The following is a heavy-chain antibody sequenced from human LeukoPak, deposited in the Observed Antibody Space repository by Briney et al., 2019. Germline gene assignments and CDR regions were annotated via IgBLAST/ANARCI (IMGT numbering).Heavy chain of an antibody. Sequence: ASVKVSCKASGYTFTGYYIHWVRQAPGQGLEWMGWINPDSGGTNYAQKFQGRVTMTRDTSIRTAYMELSRLRSDDTAMYYCARYYIEGRCFDYWGQGTLVTVSS. CDR3: ARYYIEGRCFDY. J-gene: IGHJ4*02. CDR1: GYTFTGYY. D-gene: IGHD3-10*01. V-gene: IGHV1-2*02. CDR2: INPDSGGT.